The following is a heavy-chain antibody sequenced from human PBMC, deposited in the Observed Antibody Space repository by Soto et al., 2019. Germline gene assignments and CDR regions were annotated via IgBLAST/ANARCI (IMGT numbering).Heavy chain of an antibody. CDR2: ISYDGSNK. Sequence: PGGSLRLSCAASGFTFSSYGMHWVRQAPGKGLEWVAVISYDGSNKYYADSVKGRFTISRDNSKNTLYLQMNSLRAEDTAVYYCAKPSKPGDFPLDYWGQGTLVTVSS. V-gene: IGHV3-30*18. J-gene: IGHJ4*02. CDR1: GFTFSSYG. CDR3: AKPSKPGDFPLDY. D-gene: IGHD7-27*01.